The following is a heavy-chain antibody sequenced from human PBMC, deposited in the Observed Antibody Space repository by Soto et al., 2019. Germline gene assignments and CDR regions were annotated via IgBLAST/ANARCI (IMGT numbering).Heavy chain of an antibody. CDR2: IYSGGST. V-gene: IGHV3-66*01. Sequence: GGSLRLSCAASGFTVSSNYMSWVRQAPGKGLEWVSVIYSGGSTYYADSVKGRFTISRDNSKNTLYLQMNSLRAEETAVYYCARGGGWFGHSFDYWGQGTLVTVSS. CDR1: GFTVSSNY. D-gene: IGHD3-10*01. CDR3: ARGGGWFGHSFDY. J-gene: IGHJ4*02.